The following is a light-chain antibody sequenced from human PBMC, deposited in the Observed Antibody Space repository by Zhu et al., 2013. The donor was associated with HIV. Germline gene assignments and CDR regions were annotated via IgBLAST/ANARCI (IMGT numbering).Light chain of an antibody. CDR1: QSISTY. Sequence: DIQMTQSPSSLSASVGDRVTITCRASQSISTYLNWYQQKPGKGPKLLIYKASTLESGVPSRFYASGSGTDFTLIIRDLEPDDFATYYCQQYNTYSWTFGQGTKVEIK. CDR3: QQYNTYSWT. V-gene: IGKV1-5*03. J-gene: IGKJ1*01. CDR2: KAS.